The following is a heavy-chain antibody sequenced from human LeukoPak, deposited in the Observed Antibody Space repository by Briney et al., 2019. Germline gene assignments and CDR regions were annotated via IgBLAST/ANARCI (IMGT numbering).Heavy chain of an antibody. J-gene: IGHJ5*02. CDR1: GGSISSSSYY. D-gene: IGHD3-10*01. Sequence: SETLSLTCTVSGGSISSSSYYWGWIRQPSGKGLEWIGSFSYSGSTNYNPSLKSRVTISVDTSKNQFSLKLSSVTAADTAVYYCARRRYYYGSGSYYNREINWFDPWGQGTLVTVSS. V-gene: IGHV4-39*07. CDR3: ARRRYYYGSGSYYNREINWFDP. CDR2: FSYSGST.